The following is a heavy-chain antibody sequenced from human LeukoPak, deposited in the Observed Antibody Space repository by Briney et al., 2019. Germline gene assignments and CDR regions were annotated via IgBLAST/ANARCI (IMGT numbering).Heavy chain of an antibody. Sequence: GGSLRLSCAASGFTFSSYGMHWVRQAPGKGLEWVAFIRYDGNYKYYADSVKGRFTISRDNSKNTLYLQMNSLRAEDTAVYYCAKDRKAMITFGGVTNPDYWGQGTLVTVSS. D-gene: IGHD3-16*01. CDR1: GFTFSSYG. J-gene: IGHJ4*02. CDR2: IRYDGNYK. CDR3: AKDRKAMITFGGVTNPDY. V-gene: IGHV3-30*02.